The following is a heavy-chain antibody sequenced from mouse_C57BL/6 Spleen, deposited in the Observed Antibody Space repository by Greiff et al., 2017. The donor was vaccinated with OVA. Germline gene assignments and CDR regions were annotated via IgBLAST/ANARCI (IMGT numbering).Heavy chain of an antibody. V-gene: IGHV2-9*01. J-gene: IGHJ3*01. CDR1: GFSFTSYG. Sequence: QVQLQQSGPGLVAPSQSLSITCTVSGFSFTSYGVDWVRQPPGKGLEWLGVIWGGGSTNYNSALLSRLSISKDNSKSQVFLKMNSLQTDDTAMYYCATYDYDVPFAYWGQGTLVTVSA. D-gene: IGHD2-4*01. CDR2: IWGGGST. CDR3: ATYDYDVPFAY.